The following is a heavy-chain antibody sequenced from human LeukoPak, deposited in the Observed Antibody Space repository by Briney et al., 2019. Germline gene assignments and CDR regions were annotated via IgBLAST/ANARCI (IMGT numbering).Heavy chain of an antibody. J-gene: IGHJ6*02. Sequence: SQTLSLTCTVSGGSISSGDYYWSWIRQPPGKGLEWIGYIYYSGSTYYNPSLKSRVTISVDTSKNQFSLKLSSVTAADTAVYYCARDGSTQDYDILTQPQRAYGMDVWGQGTTVTVSS. D-gene: IGHD3-9*01. CDR1: GGSISSGDYY. CDR3: ARDGSTQDYDILTQPQRAYGMDV. V-gene: IGHV4-30-4*01. CDR2: IYYSGST.